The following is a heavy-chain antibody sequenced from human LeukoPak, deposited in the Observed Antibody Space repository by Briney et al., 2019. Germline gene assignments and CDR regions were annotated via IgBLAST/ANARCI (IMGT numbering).Heavy chain of an antibody. CDR1: GFTFSSYS. D-gene: IGHD3-10*01. CDR2: ISSSSSYI. J-gene: IGHJ4*02. CDR3: ARDYGSGSYSLYYFDY. Sequence: KPGGSLRLSCAASGFTFSSYSMNWVRQAPGKGLEWVSSISSSSSYIYYADSVKGRFTISRDNAKNSLYLQMNSLRAEDTAVYYCARDYGSGSYSLYYFDYWGQGTLVTVSS. V-gene: IGHV3-21*01.